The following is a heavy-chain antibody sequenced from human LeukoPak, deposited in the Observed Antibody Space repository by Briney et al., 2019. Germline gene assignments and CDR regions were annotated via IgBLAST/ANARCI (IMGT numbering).Heavy chain of an antibody. CDR2: ISGDGDST. V-gene: IGHV3-43*02. CDR3: GKAYYDILCGAFDP. J-gene: IGHJ5*02. Sequence: TRGSLRLSCAAPGFTFANYVMVWVRQAPGKGLEWVSLISGDGDSTYYADSVKGRFTISRDNSENSLYLQMNSLRIEDTAFYYCGKAYYDILCGAFDPWGQGTLVTVSS. D-gene: IGHD3-9*01. CDR1: GFTFANYV.